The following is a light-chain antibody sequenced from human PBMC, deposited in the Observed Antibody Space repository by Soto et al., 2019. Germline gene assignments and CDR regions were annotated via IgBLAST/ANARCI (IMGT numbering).Light chain of an antibody. V-gene: IGKV3-20*01. CDR3: QQYCSSPWT. J-gene: IGKJ1*01. CDR1: QSVSSNY. CDR2: GAS. Sequence: EIVLTQSPGTLSLSPGERATLSCRASQSVSSNYLAWYQQKPGQAPRPLIYGASSRATGIPDRFSGSGAGTYVTLTISRLEPEDFAVYYCQQYCSSPWTFGQGTKVEIK.